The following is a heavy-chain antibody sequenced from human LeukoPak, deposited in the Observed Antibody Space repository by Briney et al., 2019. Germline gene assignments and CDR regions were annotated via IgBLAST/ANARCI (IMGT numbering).Heavy chain of an antibody. D-gene: IGHD2-15*01. CDR3: ASVGVRYCSGGSCYGLDY. CDR2: IIPILGIA. CDR1: GGTFSSYA. Sequence: PMASVKVSCKASGGTFSSYAISWVRQAPGQGLEWMGRIIPILGIANYAQKFQGRVTMTRNTSISTAYMELSSLRSEDTAVYYCASVGVRYCSGGSCYGLDYWGQGTLVTVSS. V-gene: IGHV1-69*04. J-gene: IGHJ4*02.